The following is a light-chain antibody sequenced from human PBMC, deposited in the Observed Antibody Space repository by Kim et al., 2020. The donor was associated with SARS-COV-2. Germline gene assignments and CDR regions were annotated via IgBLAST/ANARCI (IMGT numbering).Light chain of an antibody. CDR3: NSWDSSGDHL. J-gene: IGLJ2*01. Sequence: VALGQTVRITCQGDSLRNYYINWYQQKPGQAPVLVIYNKKDRPSGIPDRFSGSNSGNTASLTITGTQAEDEADYYCNSWDSSGDHLFGGGTKLTVL. CDR1: SLRNYY. CDR2: NKK. V-gene: IGLV3-19*01.